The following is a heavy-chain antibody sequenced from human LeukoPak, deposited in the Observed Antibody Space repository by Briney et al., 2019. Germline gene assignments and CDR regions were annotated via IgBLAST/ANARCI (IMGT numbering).Heavy chain of an antibody. J-gene: IGHJ2*01. Sequence: ASVKVSCKAPGYTFTRYYIHWVRQAPGQGLEWMGIINPSGGSTSYAQKFQGRVTMARDTSTSTVYMELSSLRSEDTAVYYCASSGYGGNHERYFDLWGRGTLVTVSS. CDR1: GYTFTRYY. CDR3: ASSGYGGNHERYFDL. CDR2: INPSGGST. D-gene: IGHD4-23*01. V-gene: IGHV1-46*01.